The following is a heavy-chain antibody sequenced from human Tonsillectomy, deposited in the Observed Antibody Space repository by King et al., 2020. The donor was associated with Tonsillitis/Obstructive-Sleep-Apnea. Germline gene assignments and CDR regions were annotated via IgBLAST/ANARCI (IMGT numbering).Heavy chain of an antibody. J-gene: IGHJ3*02. Sequence: QLQESGPGLVKPSETLSLTCTVSGGSISSYYWSWIRQPPGKGLEWIGYIYYSGSTNYRPSLKSRVTISVDTSKNQFSLKLSSVTAADTAVYYCARHGLSGSGSYYLTAFDIWGQGTVVTVSP. V-gene: IGHV4-59*08. D-gene: IGHD3-10*01. CDR3: ARHGLSGSGSYYLTAFDI. CDR1: GGSISSYY. CDR2: IYYSGST.